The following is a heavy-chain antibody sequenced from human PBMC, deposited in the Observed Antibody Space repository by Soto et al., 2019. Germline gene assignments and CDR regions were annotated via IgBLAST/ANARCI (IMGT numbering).Heavy chain of an antibody. D-gene: IGHD1-1*01. V-gene: IGHV4-34*01. J-gene: IGHJ3*02. CDR3: ARVERGTATTVVDAFEI. CDR1: GGFVTSGSYY. CDR2: MSHSGGT. Sequence: QVQLQQWGAGLLKPSETLSLTCAVYGGFVTSGSYYWSWIRQPPGKGLEWIGEMSHSGGTHFNPSLKSRVTISVDTSKNQFTLKMSSVTAADTALYYCARVERGTATTVVDAFEIWVPGTMVTVSS.